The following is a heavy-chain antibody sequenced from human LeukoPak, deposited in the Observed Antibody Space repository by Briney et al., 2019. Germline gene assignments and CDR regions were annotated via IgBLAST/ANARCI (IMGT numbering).Heavy chain of an antibody. J-gene: IGHJ4*02. CDR2: ISVYNGNT. CDR3: ARGRYSYDSSGYLDY. D-gene: IGHD3-22*01. V-gene: IGHV1-18*01. CDR1: GYTFTSYG. Sequence: GASVKVSCKASGYTFTSYGISWVRQAPGQGLEWMGWISVYNGNTNYAQKLQGRVTMTTDTSTSTAYMELRSLRSDDTAVYYCARGRYSYDSSGYLDYWGQGTLVTVSS.